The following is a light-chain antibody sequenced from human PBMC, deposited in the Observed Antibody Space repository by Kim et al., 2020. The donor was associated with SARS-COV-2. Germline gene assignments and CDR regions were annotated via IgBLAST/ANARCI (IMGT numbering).Light chain of an antibody. Sequence: SASVGDRVTITCRASENIDTWLAWYQQKPGRAPSLLIYLASTLESGVPSRFSGTGSGTEFSLSITSLQPDDFATYYCQHYSRFPYTFGQGTMLEI. CDR1: ENIDTW. CDR2: LAS. J-gene: IGKJ2*01. V-gene: IGKV1-5*03. CDR3: QHYSRFPYT.